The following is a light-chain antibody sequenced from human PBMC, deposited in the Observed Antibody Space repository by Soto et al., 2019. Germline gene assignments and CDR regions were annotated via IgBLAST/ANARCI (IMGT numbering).Light chain of an antibody. CDR1: QSVSNN. Sequence: EIVMTQSPVALSVSPGERVTLSCRASQSVSNNLAWYQQKSGQAPRLLIYGASTRVTGIPARFSGSGSGTKFTLTISSLQSEDFAIYYCQQYNNWPPVTFGQGTRLEIK. J-gene: IGKJ5*01. V-gene: IGKV3-15*01. CDR2: GAS. CDR3: QQYNNWPPVT.